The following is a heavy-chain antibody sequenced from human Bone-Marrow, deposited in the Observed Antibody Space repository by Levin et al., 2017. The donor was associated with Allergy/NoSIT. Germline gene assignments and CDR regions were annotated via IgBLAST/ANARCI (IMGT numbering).Heavy chain of an antibody. Sequence: PSETLSLTCTVSGGSISSSSYYWGWIRQPPGKGLEWIGSIYYSGSTYYNPSLKSRGTISVDTSKNQFSLKLSSVTAAGTAVYYCARYTTVVTRWGQGTLVTVSS. CDR3: ARYTTVVTR. CDR1: GGSISSSSYY. D-gene: IGHD4-23*01. CDR2: IYYSGST. V-gene: IGHV4-39*01. J-gene: IGHJ4*02.